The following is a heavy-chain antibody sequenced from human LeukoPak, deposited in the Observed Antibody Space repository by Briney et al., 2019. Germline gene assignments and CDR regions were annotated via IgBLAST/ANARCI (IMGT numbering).Heavy chain of an antibody. Sequence: GGSLRLSCAASGFTFSSYAMSWVRQAPGKGLEWVSTISASGDNTFYADSVKGRLTISRDNSKNTLYLQMNSLRAEDTAVYYCARGVGATFDYWGQGTLVTGSS. CDR2: ISASGDNT. V-gene: IGHV3-23*01. D-gene: IGHD1-26*01. CDR1: GFTFSSYA. J-gene: IGHJ4*02. CDR3: ARGVGATFDY.